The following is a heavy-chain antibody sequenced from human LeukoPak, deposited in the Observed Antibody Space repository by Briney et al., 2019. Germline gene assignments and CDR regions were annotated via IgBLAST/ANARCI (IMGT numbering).Heavy chain of an antibody. CDR2: IVVGSGNT. V-gene: IGHV1-58*01. D-gene: IGHD6-19*01. CDR1: GFTFTSSA. J-gene: IGHJ4*02. Sequence: SVKVSCKASGFTFTSSAVQWVRQARGQRLEWIGWIVVGSGNTNYAQKFQERVTITRDMSTSTAYMELSSLRSEDTAVYYCAAGGGAVGCRIDYWGQGTLVTVSS. CDR3: AAGGGAVGCRIDY.